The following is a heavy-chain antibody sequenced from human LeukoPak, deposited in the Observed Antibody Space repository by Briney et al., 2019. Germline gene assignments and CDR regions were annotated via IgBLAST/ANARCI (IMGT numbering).Heavy chain of an antibody. CDR2: FYYSGAT. CDR1: GGSITSSY. CDR3: ARSNARDGYNFGY. D-gene: IGHD5-24*01. Sequence: PSETLSLTCTVSGGSITSSYWSWLRQPPGKGLQWIGYFYYSGATNYNPSLKSRVTISVDTSKTQLSLKMTSMAAADTAVYYCARSNARDGYNFGYWGQGTLVTVSS. V-gene: IGHV4-59*08. J-gene: IGHJ4*02.